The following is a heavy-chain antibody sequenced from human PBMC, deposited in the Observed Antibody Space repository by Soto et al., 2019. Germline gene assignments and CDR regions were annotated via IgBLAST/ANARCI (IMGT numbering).Heavy chain of an antibody. Sequence: QVQLVQSGAEVKKPGASVTISCKASGYSFTTYFMHWVRQAPGQGLEWVAVITPTGDVTLFAQRFQGRVSVTRDASTSTVYLELSSLTSEDTAFYYCVKDSGRFSLDYWGQGTLVIVSS. CDR1: GYSFTTYF. D-gene: IGHD1-26*01. CDR2: ITPTGDVT. V-gene: IGHV1-46*01. CDR3: VKDSGRFSLDY. J-gene: IGHJ4*02.